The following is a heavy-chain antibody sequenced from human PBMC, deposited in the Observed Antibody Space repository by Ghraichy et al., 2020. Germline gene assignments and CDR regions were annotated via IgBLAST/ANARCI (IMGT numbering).Heavy chain of an antibody. CDR1: GDSVSSNSDS. J-gene: IGHJ6*02. Sequence: SQTLSLTCAISGDSVSSNSDSWNWIRQSPSRGLEWLGRTYYRSTRYRDYPESVKPRKTINPDTYKNQMSLQMDSVTSDDTAVYYCARWWGTEGWDYYNGMDVWGQGTTVTVSS. V-gene: IGHV6-1*01. CDR2: TYYRSTRYR. D-gene: IGHD3-16*01. CDR3: ARWWGTEGWDYYNGMDV.